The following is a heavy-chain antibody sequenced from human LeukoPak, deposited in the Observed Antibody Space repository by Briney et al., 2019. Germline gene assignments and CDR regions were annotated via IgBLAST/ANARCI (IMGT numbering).Heavy chain of an antibody. Sequence: SETLSLTCTVSGGSINNYYWSWIRQPPGEGLEWIGYIYYSGSTNYNPSLKSRVTISVDTSKNQFSLKMSSVTAADTAVYYCARDDTYDYWGQGTLVTVSS. D-gene: IGHD3-16*01. CDR1: GGSINNYY. V-gene: IGHV4-59*01. J-gene: IGHJ4*02. CDR3: ARDDTYDY. CDR2: IYYSGST.